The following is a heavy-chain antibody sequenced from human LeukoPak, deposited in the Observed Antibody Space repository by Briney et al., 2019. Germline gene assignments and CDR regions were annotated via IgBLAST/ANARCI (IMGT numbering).Heavy chain of an antibody. J-gene: IGHJ4*02. V-gene: IGHV3-48*03. Sequence: GSLRLSCVASEFTFSSYEMNWVRQAPGKGLEWISYISSRSTTIYYANSVKGRFTISRDNAKNSLYLQMSSLRADDTAVYYCARDSRRGWELLAGTDYWGQGTLVTVSS. CDR1: EFTFSSYE. CDR3: ARDSRRGWELLAGTDY. CDR2: ISSRSTTI. D-gene: IGHD4-23*01.